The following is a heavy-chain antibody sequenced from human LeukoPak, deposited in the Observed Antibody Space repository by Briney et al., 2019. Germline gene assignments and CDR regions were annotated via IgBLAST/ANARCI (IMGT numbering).Heavy chain of an antibody. Sequence: SETLSLTCTVSGGSISSYYWSWIRQPPGKGLEWIGYIYYSGSTYYNPSLKSRVTISVDTSQNQFSLKLSSVTAADTAVYYCARVEDWIFDYWGQGTLVTVSS. V-gene: IGHV4-59*04. CDR1: GGSISSYY. CDR2: IYYSGST. CDR3: ARVEDWIFDY. D-gene: IGHD1-1*01. J-gene: IGHJ4*02.